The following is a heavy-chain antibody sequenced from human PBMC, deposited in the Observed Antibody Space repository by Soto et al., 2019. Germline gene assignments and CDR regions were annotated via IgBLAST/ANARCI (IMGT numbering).Heavy chain of an antibody. CDR3: ARETTSSGWDFDY. J-gene: IGHJ4*02. CDR1: GFTFSSYS. D-gene: IGHD6-19*01. CDR2: ISSSSYI. V-gene: IGHV3-21*01. Sequence: GGSLRLSCAASGFTFSSYSMNWVRQAPGKGLEWVSSISSSSYIYYRDSVKGRFTISRDNAKNSLYLQMNSLRAEDTAVYYCARETTSSGWDFDYWGQGTLVTVSS.